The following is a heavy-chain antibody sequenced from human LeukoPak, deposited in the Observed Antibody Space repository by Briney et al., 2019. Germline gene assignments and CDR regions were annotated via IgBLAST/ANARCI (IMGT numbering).Heavy chain of an antibody. J-gene: IGHJ2*01. V-gene: IGHV5-10-1*01. CDR1: GYIFTSYW. Sequence: GESLKISCKGSGYIFTSYWISWVRQMPGKGLEWMGRIDPSDSYTNYSPSCQGHVTISADKSISTAYLQWSRLKASDTAMYYCARAYYDILTGSRDWYFDLWGGGTPVTVSS. CDR2: IDPSDSYT. D-gene: IGHD3-9*01. CDR3: ARAYYDILTGSRDWYFDL.